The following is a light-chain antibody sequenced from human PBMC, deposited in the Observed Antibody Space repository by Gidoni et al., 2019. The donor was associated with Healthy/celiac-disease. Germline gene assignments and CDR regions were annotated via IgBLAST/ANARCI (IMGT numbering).Light chain of an antibody. V-gene: IGKV1-39*01. Sequence: DIQMTQSTSSLSASVGDRVTITCRSRQSISSYLKWYLQKPGKAPKLLIYAAASLHSWVPSRFSGSGSCTDFTLTISSLQPEDFATYYCQQSDSTPPLTFGGGTKVEIK. CDR3: QQSDSTPPLT. J-gene: IGKJ4*01. CDR1: QSISSY. CDR2: AAA.